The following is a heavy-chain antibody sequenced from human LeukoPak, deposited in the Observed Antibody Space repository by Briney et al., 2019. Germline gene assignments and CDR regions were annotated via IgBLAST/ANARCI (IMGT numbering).Heavy chain of an antibody. CDR1: GGSISSGRYC. D-gene: IGHD3-3*01. CDR3: ASLYYDFWSGRYYYMDV. J-gene: IGHJ6*03. CDR2: IHTSGNT. V-gene: IGHV4-61*09. Sequence: TSETLSLTCTVSGGSISSGRYCWSWIRQPAGKGLEWIGHIHTSGNTNYNPSLKSRLTISVDTSKNQFSLKLSSVTAADTAVYYCASLYYDFWSGRYYYMDVWGKGTTVTVSS.